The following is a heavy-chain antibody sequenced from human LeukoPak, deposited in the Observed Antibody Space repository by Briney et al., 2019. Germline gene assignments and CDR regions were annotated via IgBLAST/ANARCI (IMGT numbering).Heavy chain of an antibody. V-gene: IGHV4-59*01. CDR2: IYYSGST. CDR3: ARSLTGYSKFDY. CDR1: GGSISSYY. D-gene: IGHD3-9*01. J-gene: IGHJ4*02. Sequence: SETLSLTCTVSGGSISSYYWSWIRQPPGKGLEWIGYIYYSGSTNCNPSLKSRVTISVDTSKNQFSLKLSSVTAADTAVYYCARSLTGYSKFDYWGQGTLVTVSS.